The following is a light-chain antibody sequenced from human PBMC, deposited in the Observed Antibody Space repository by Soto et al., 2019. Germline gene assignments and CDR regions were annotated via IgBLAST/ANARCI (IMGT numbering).Light chain of an antibody. Sequence: EVVLTQSPGTLSLSPGERATLSCRASQSVTSSYLAWYQQKPGQAPRLIIYGASTRATGIPDRFSASGSGTDFTLTISRLEPEDFAVYYCQQHGSSPFTFGPGTKVDIK. CDR2: GAS. CDR3: QQHGSSPFT. CDR1: QSVTSSY. V-gene: IGKV3-20*01. J-gene: IGKJ3*01.